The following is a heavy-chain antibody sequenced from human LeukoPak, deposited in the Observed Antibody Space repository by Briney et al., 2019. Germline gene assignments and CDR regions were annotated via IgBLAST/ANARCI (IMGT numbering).Heavy chain of an antibody. CDR1: GYTFTSNY. V-gene: IGHV1-46*01. D-gene: IGHD6-19*01. Sequence: ASVKVSCTASGYTFTSNYIHWVRQAPGQGLEWMGIINPSGGSTTYAQKFQGRVTVTRDMSTSTVYMELSSLRSADTAVYYCARDLWAVAGAGGDDYWGQGTLVTVSS. J-gene: IGHJ4*02. CDR3: ARDLWAVAGAGGDDY. CDR2: INPSGGST.